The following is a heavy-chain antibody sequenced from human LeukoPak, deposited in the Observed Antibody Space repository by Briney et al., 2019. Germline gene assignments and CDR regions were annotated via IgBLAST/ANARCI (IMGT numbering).Heavy chain of an antibody. Sequence: GGSLRLSCAASGFSFSNYGMHWVRQAPGKGLEWVANIKQDGSEKYYVDSVKGRFTISRDNAKNSVSLEMNSLRAEDTAVYYCARDRRGFLWGQGTLVTVSS. CDR2: IKQDGSEK. V-gene: IGHV3-7*01. CDR3: ARDRRGFL. D-gene: IGHD2/OR15-2a*01. J-gene: IGHJ1*01. CDR1: GFSFSNYG.